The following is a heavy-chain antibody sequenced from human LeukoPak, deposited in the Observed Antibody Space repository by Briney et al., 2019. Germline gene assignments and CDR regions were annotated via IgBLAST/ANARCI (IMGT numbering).Heavy chain of an antibody. CDR1: GFTFSSYA. CDR2: ISYDGSNK. D-gene: IGHD3-22*01. J-gene: IGHJ3*02. V-gene: IGHV3-30-3*01. CDR3: ARVGTYYYDSSGYPADAFDI. Sequence: PGRSLRLSCAASGFTFSSYAMHWVRQAPGKGLEWVAVISYDGSNKHYADSVKGRFTISRDNSKNTLYLQMNSLRAEDTAVYYCARVGTYYYDSSGYPADAFDIWGQGTMVTVSS.